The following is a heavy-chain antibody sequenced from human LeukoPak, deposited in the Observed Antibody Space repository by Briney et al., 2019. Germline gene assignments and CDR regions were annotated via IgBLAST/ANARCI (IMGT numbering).Heavy chain of an antibody. D-gene: IGHD3-16*01. CDR3: AKGGQEGFDY. CDR1: GFTFSSYA. J-gene: IGHJ4*02. CDR2: ISGSGGST. Sequence: PGGSLRLSCAASGFTFSSYAMSWVRQAPGKGPEWVSAISGSGGSTYYADSVKGRFTISRDNSKSTLYLQMNSLRAADTAVYYCAKGGQEGFDYWGQGTLVTVSS. V-gene: IGHV3-23*01.